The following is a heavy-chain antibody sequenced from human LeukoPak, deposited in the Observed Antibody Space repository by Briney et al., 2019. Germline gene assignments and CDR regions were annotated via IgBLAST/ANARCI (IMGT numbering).Heavy chain of an antibody. D-gene: IGHD6-19*01. CDR1: GDSISSSSYY. J-gene: IGHJ4*02. CDR3: ARTHSSGWYYFDY. Sequence: SETLSLTCTVSGDSISSSSYYWGWIRQPPGKGLEWIGSIYYSGSTYYNPSLKSRVTISVDTSKNHFSLRLSSVTAADTAVYYCARTHSSGWYYFDYWGQGTLVTVSS. CDR2: IYYSGST. V-gene: IGHV4-39*02.